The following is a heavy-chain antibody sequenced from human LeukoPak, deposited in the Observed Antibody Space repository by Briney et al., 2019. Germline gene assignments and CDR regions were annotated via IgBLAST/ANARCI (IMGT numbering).Heavy chain of an antibody. CDR1: GGSFSGYY. D-gene: IGHD5-12*01. CDR2: INHSGST. V-gene: IGHV4-34*01. Sequence: PSETLSLTCAVYGGSFSGYYWSWIRQPPGKGLEWIGEINHSGSTNYNPSLKSRVTISVDTSKNQFSPKLSSVTAADTAVYYCARQAISGYDPPPFDSWGQGTLVTVSS. J-gene: IGHJ4*02. CDR3: ARQAISGYDPPPFDS.